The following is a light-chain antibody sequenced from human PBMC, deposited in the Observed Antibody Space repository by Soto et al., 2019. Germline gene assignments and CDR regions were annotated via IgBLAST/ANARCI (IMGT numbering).Light chain of an antibody. Sequence: EIVLIQSPAALSLSPGERATLSCRASQSVSSYLAWYQQKPGQAPRLLIYDASNRATGIPARFSGSGSGTDFTLTISSLEPEDFAVYYCQQRSNWVTFGGGTKVDIK. V-gene: IGKV3-11*01. CDR1: QSVSSY. J-gene: IGKJ4*01. CDR2: DAS. CDR3: QQRSNWVT.